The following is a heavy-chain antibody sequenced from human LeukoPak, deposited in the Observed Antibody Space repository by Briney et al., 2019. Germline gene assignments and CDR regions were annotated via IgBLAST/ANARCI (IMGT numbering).Heavy chain of an antibody. CDR3: ARDPITKYFDL. D-gene: IGHD3-10*01. V-gene: IGHV3-21*01. Sequence: GGSLRLSCAASGFTFSSYSMNWVRQAPGKGLEWVSSISSSSSYIYYADSVKGRFTSSRENAKNSLYLEKNSLRAEATAVYYCARDPITKYFDLWGRGTLVTVSS. CDR2: ISSSSSYI. J-gene: IGHJ2*01. CDR1: GFTFSSYS.